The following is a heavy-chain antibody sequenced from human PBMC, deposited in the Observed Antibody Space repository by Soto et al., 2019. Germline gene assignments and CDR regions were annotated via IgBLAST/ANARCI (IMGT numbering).Heavy chain of an antibody. J-gene: IGHJ6*02. CDR1: GFSLNNDRMG. D-gene: IGHD5-18*01. V-gene: IGHV2-26*01. CDR2: IISVDDI. Sequence: QVTLKESGPVRVKPTETLTLTCSVSGFSLNNDRMGVCWIRQPQGKALEWLAHIISVDDISYSPSLKGRLTISKVPSGSQVVFTLANMDAGVAATYFCARTTARYRYFRYGPFYYIFGRYVWGQGTAVTVSS. CDR3: ARTTARYRYFRYGPFYYIFGRYV.